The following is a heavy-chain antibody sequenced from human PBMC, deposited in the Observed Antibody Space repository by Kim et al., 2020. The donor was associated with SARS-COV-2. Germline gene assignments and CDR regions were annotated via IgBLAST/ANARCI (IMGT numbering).Heavy chain of an antibody. CDR1: GGSISSYY. J-gene: IGHJ6*02. Sequence: SETLSLTCTVSGGSISSYYWSWIRQPPGKGLEWIGYIYYSGSTNYNPSLKSRVTISVDTSKNQFSLKLSSVTAADTAVYYCARGVYGFAEWRESSYYYYYGMDVWGQGTTVTVSS. CDR2: IYYSGST. D-gene: IGHD3-10*01. V-gene: IGHV4-59*01. CDR3: ARGVYGFAEWRESSYYYYYGMDV.